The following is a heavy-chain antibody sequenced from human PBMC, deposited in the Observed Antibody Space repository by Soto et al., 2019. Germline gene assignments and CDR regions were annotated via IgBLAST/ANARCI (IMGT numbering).Heavy chain of an antibody. CDR3: ARGKVEAVAFMDV. CDR2: IKSDGSST. Sequence: GGSLRLSCAASGFTFSTAWIHWVRQAPGKGLVWVSRIKSDGSSTSYADSVKGRFTISRDNAKNTLYLQMNSLRAEDTAVYYCARGKVEAVAFMDVWGQGTTVTVSS. V-gene: IGHV3-74*01. J-gene: IGHJ6*02. D-gene: IGHD6-19*01. CDR1: GFTFSTAW.